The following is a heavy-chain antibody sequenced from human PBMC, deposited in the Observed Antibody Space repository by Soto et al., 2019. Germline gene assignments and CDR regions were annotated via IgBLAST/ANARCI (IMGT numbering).Heavy chain of an antibody. J-gene: IGHJ6*02. CDR3: ATNHPLDYYDSSGYYYYGMDV. V-gene: IGHV5-51*01. Sequence: GESLKISCKGSGYSFTSYWIGWVRQMPWKGLEWMGIIYPGDSDTRYSPSFQGQVTISADKSISTAYLQWSSLKASDTAMYYCATNHPLDYYDSSGYYYYGMDVWGQGTTVTVSS. D-gene: IGHD3-22*01. CDR1: GYSFTSYW. CDR2: IYPGDSDT.